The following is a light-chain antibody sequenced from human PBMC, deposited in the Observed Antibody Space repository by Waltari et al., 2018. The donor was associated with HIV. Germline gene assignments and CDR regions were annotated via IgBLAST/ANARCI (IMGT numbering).Light chain of an antibody. CDR2: EFS. V-gene: IGLV2-14*01. Sequence: QSALTQPASVSGSPGPSDTLSCPGTSSDVGGSNYVSWNQQHPGKAPKLMIFEFSNRPSGVSNRFSGSKSVNTASLTISGLQAEDEADYYCSSYTTRSTPDPNWVFGGGTKLTVL. CDR1: SSDVGGSNY. CDR3: SSYTTRSTPDPNWV. J-gene: IGLJ3*02.